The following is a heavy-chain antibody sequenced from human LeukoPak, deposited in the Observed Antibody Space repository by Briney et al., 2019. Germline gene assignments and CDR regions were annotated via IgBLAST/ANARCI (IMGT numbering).Heavy chain of an antibody. CDR2: INWHGDRT. V-gene: IGHV3-20*04. D-gene: IGHD3-9*01. Sequence: GGSLRLSCAASGFTFEDYGMSWVRQAPGKGLEWVSGINWHGDRTGYADSVKGRFTISRDNSKNTLYLQMNSLRAEDTAVYYCAREEGNYDILTGYWIYYFDYWGQGTLVTVSS. J-gene: IGHJ4*02. CDR3: AREEGNYDILTGYWIYYFDY. CDR1: GFTFEDYG.